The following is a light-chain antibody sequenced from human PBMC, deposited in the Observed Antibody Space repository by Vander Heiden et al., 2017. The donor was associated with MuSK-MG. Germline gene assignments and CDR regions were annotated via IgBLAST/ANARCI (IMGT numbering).Light chain of an antibody. CDR1: SGDVGTYNL. CDR2: EVS. CDR3: CSDACSSTLL. J-gene: IGLJ2*01. Sequence: QPASVSGSPGQSITISCTGTSGDVGTYNLVSLYQQHPGKAPKVMIYEVSKRPAGVANRFSGSKSGNTASLTTSGRQAEEEDEYYGCSDACSSTLLFGGGTKLTVL. V-gene: IGLV2-23*02.